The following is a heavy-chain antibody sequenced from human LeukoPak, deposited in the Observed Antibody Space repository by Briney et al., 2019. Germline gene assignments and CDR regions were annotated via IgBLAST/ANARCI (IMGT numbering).Heavy chain of an antibody. J-gene: IGHJ4*02. D-gene: IGHD3-22*01. V-gene: IGHV3-48*04. CDR2: ISSSSTTI. CDR3: ARYYYDSSGYKLLDY. Sequence: GGSLRLSYAASGFPFSSYSMNWVRQAPGKGLEWVSHISSSSTTIDYADSVKGRFTISRGNAKNSLYLQMNSLRAEDTAVYYCARYYYDSSGYKLLDYWGQGTLVTVSS. CDR1: GFPFSSYS.